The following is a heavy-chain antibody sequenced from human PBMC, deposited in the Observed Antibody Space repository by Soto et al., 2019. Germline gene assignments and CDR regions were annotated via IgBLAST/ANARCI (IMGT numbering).Heavy chain of an antibody. Sequence: QVQVVQSRAEVKKPGASVKVSCKASGYTFTDYDINWVRQASGQGLEYMGWMRPESGNTGYAPQFKGRVTMTRNTSISTAYMELSSLRSEDTAVYYCEVTTGYWGQGTKVTVSS. CDR2: MRPESGNT. J-gene: IGHJ4*02. D-gene: IGHD2-21*02. V-gene: IGHV1-8*01. CDR1: GYTFTDYD. CDR3: EVTTGY.